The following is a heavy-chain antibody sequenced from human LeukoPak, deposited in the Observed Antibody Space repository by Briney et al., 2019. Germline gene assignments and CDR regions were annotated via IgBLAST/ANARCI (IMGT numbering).Heavy chain of an antibody. D-gene: IGHD3-16*01. J-gene: IGHJ3*01. V-gene: IGHV3-7*01. CDR2: ISPDGSEK. CDR1: GFRFGSDW. Sequence: GGSLRLSCALSGFRFGSDWMSWVRQAPGKGLEWVANISPDGSEKFYVDAVKGRFIISRDNGKNSLYLQLNSLRADDTAVYYCARYYDPPVGDAFDLWGQGTMVTVSS. CDR3: ARYYDPPVGDAFDL.